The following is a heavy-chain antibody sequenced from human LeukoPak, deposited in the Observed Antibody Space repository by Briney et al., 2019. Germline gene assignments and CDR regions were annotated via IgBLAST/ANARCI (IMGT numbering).Heavy chain of an antibody. CDR2: INSDGSSI. CDR3: AREGRVSGYDFDC. CDR1: GFTFSSYW. D-gene: IGHD5-12*01. V-gene: IGHV3-74*03. J-gene: IGHJ4*02. Sequence: GGSLRLSCAASGFTFSSYWMHWFRQAPGKGLVWVSRINSDGSSITYADSVKGRFTISRDNAKNTLYLQVNSLRVEDTAVYYCAREGRVSGYDFDCWGQGTLVTVSS.